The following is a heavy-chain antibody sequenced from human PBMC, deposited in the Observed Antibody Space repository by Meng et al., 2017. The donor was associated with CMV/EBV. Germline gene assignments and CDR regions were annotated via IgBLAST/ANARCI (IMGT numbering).Heavy chain of an antibody. CDR2: IIPIFGTA. D-gene: IGHD5-18*01. Sequence: SVKVSCKASGGTFSSYAISWVRQAPGQGLEWMGGIIPIFGTANYAQKSQGRVTITTDESTSTAYMELSSLRSEDTAVYYCARERGYSYDPYAFDIWGQGTMVTVSS. CDR1: GGTFSSYA. J-gene: IGHJ3*02. V-gene: IGHV1-69*05. CDR3: ARERGYSYDPYAFDI.